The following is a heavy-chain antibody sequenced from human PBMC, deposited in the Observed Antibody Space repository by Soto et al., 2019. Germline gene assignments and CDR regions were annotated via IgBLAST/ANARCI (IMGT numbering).Heavy chain of an antibody. CDR3: ARVKSTVTTGYFDY. Sequence: SEPLSLPGTVSGGAISSGDYYRNWVRQPPGKGLDWIGYIYYSGSTYYNPSLKSRVTISVDTSKNQFSLKLSSVTAADTAVYYCARVKSTVTTGYFDYWGQGTLVTVSS. D-gene: IGHD4-17*01. CDR2: IYYSGST. V-gene: IGHV4-30-4*01. J-gene: IGHJ4*02. CDR1: GGAISSGDYY.